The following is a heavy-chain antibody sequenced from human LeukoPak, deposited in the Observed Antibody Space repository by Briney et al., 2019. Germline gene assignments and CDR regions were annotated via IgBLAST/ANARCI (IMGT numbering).Heavy chain of an antibody. V-gene: IGHV3-30*18. CDR2: ISYDGSNK. CDR3: AKDNPADY. Sequence: GGSLRLSCAASGFTFSSYGMHWVRQAPGKGLEWVAVISYDGSNKYYADSVKGRFTISRDNSKNTLYLQTNSLRAEDTAVYYCAKDNPADYWGQGTLVTVSS. CDR1: GFTFSSYG. J-gene: IGHJ4*02. D-gene: IGHD1-14*01.